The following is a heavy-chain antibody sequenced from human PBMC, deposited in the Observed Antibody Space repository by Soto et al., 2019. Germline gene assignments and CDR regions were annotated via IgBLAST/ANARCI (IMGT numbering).Heavy chain of an antibody. Sequence: GGSLRLSCAASGFTFSDYYMSWIRQAPGKGLDWVAYISSSSRTTKYGDSVKGRFTISRDNGKNSLFLQMNSLRGEDTAVYYCARDVYRYSSSSPEDVWGQGTTVTVSS. CDR3: ARDVYRYSSSSPEDV. D-gene: IGHD6-6*01. CDR1: GFTFSDYY. V-gene: IGHV3-11*06. CDR2: ISSSSRTT. J-gene: IGHJ6*02.